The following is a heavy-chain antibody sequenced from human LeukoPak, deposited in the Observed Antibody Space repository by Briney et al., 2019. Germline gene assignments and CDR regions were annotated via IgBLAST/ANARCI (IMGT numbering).Heavy chain of an antibody. Sequence: SVNVSCKASGGTFSSYAISWVRQAPGQGLEGMGGIIPIFSTANYAQKFQGRVTITTDESTSIAYMELSSLRSEDTAVYYCARDERYSSGWNHAFDIWGQGTMVTVSS. CDR3: ARDERYSSGWNHAFDI. CDR2: IIPIFSTA. CDR1: GGTFSSYA. V-gene: IGHV1-69*05. D-gene: IGHD6-19*01. J-gene: IGHJ3*02.